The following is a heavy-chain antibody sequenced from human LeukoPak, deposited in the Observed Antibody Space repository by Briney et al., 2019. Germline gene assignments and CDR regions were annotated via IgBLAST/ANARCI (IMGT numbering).Heavy chain of an antibody. CDR3: AREDGYCSRTSCLDWFDP. CDR1: GYSISSGYY. CDR2: IYQSGST. J-gene: IGHJ5*02. D-gene: IGHD2-2*01. Sequence: PSETLSLTCAVSGYSISSGYYWGWIRQPPGKGLEWIGNIYQSGSTFHNPSLKSRATISLDTSKNQSSLKLRSVTAADTAVYYCAREDGYCSRTSCLDWFDPWGQGTLVTVSS. V-gene: IGHV4-38-2*01.